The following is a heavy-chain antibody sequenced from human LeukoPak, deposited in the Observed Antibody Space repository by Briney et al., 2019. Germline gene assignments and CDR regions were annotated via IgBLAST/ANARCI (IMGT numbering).Heavy chain of an antibody. V-gene: IGHV4-4*02. CDR2: IYHSGST. J-gene: IGHJ3*02. CDR3: ARGFYGSGSYSSPGFHAFDI. CDR1: GGSISSNNW. Sequence: PSGTLSLTCAVSGGSISSNNWWSLVRQPPGKGLEWIGEIYHSGSTDYNPSLESRVTISLDKSKNQFSLKLSSVTAADTAVYYCARGFYGSGSYSSPGFHAFDIWGQGTMVTVSS. D-gene: IGHD3-10*01.